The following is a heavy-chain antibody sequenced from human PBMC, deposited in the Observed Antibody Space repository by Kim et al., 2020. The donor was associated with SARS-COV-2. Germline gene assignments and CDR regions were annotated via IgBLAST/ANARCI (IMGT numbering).Heavy chain of an antibody. V-gene: IGHV3-30-3*01. CDR1: GFTFSSCT. Sequence: GGSLRLSCAASGFTFSSCTIHWVRQAPGKGLEWVAVISYDGSNKNYADSVKGRFTISRDNSKNTLYLQMNSLRAEDTALYYCARDQWSRLRGLTYSYYGIDVWGQGTTVTVSS. D-gene: IGHD3-10*01. CDR2: ISYDGSNK. CDR3: ARDQWSRLRGLTYSYYGIDV. J-gene: IGHJ6*02.